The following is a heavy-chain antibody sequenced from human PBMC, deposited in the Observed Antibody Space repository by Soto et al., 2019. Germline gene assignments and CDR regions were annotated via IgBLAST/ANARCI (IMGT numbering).Heavy chain of an antibody. Sequence: LALTCTVSNFSVLTSIYYWAWIRQPPGKGLEWVGTVYYTGTTYYNPSLQSRVTISIDTSKNQFSLNLNSVTAADTAVYYCARNWNLALVPAAYFDSWGQGTLVTVSS. D-gene: IGHD2-2*01. V-gene: IGHV4-39*01. CDR3: ARNWNLALVPAAYFDS. J-gene: IGHJ4*02. CDR1: NFSVLTSIYY. CDR2: VYYTGTT.